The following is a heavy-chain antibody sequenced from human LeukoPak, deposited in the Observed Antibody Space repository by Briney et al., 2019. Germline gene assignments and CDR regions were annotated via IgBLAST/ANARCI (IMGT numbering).Heavy chain of an antibody. V-gene: IGHV4-30-4*08. J-gene: IGHJ6*03. Sequence: SQTLSLTCTVSGGSISSGDYYWSWIRQPPGKGLEWIGYIYYSGSTYYHPSLKSRVTISVDTSKNQFSLKLSSVTAADTAVYYCARAIYCSGGSCYLGEYYYYYMDVWGKGTTVTVSS. CDR1: GGSISSGDYY. CDR2: IYYSGST. D-gene: IGHD2-15*01. CDR3: ARAIYCSGGSCYLGEYYYYYMDV.